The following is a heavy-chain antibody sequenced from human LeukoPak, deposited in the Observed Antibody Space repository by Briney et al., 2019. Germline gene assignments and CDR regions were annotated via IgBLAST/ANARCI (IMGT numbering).Heavy chain of an antibody. CDR1: GGSISTYY. Sequence: SETLSLTCTVSGGSISTYYWSWIRQPPGKGLEWIGYIYYSGSTNYNPSLKSRVTISVDTSKNQFSLKLSSVTAADTAVYYCARQSYGDYGSFDYWGQRTLVTVSS. J-gene: IGHJ4*02. D-gene: IGHD4-17*01. V-gene: IGHV4-59*08. CDR3: ARQSYGDYGSFDY. CDR2: IYYSGST.